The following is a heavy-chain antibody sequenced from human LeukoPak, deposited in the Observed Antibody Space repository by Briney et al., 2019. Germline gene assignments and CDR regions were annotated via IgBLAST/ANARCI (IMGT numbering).Heavy chain of an antibody. J-gene: IGHJ5*02. D-gene: IGHD3-22*01. CDR2: TYYRSKWYN. V-gene: IGHV6-1*01. Sequence: SQTLSLTCAISGDSVSSNSAAWNWIRQSPSRGLERLGRTYYRSKWYNDYAVSVKSRITINPDTSKNQLSLQLNSVTPEDTAVYYCAREYYYDSSGYCNWFDPWGQGTLVTVSS. CDR3: AREYYYDSSGYCNWFDP. CDR1: GDSVSSNSAA.